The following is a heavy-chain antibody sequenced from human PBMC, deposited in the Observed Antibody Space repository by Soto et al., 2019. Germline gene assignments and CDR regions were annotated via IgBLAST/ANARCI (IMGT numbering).Heavy chain of an antibody. CDR3: ARGLSADY. V-gene: IGHV1-69*06. Sequence: QVQLVQSGAEVKKPGSSVKVSCKASGGTISSYAINWVRQAPGQGLEWLGAIIPFFDAPKFAQKFQGRVTITADKSTNTAYMELSSLRSEDTAIYYCARGLSADYWGKGTLVTVSS. J-gene: IGHJ4*02. CDR1: GGTISSYA. CDR2: IIPFFDAP. D-gene: IGHD3-10*01.